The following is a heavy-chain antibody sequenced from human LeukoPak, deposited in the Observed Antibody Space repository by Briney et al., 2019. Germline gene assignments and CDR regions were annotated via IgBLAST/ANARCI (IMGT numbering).Heavy chain of an antibody. J-gene: IGHJ4*02. CDR2: IIPIFGTA. CDR1: GGTFSSYA. CDR3: ARSSIIAAAGPYYFDY. V-gene: IGHV1-69*06. Sequence: SVKVSCKASGGTFSSYAISWVRQAPGQGLEWMGGIIPIFGTANYAQKFQGRVTITADKSTSTAYMELSSLRSEDTAVYYCARSSIIAAAGPYYFDYWGQGTLVSVSS. D-gene: IGHD6-13*01.